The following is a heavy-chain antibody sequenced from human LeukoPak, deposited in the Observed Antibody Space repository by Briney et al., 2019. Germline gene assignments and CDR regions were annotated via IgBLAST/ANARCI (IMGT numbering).Heavy chain of an antibody. V-gene: IGHV4-4*02. D-gene: IGHD2-15*01. Sequence: PSETLSLTCAVSGGSISSSNWWSWVRQPPGKGLEWIGEIYHSGSTNYNPSLKSRVTISVDKSKNQFSLKLSSVTAADTAVYYCARDIGYCSGGSCYRTGIFDYWGQGTLVTVSS. CDR3: ARDIGYCSGGSCYRTGIFDY. J-gene: IGHJ4*02. CDR1: GGSISSSNW. CDR2: IYHSGST.